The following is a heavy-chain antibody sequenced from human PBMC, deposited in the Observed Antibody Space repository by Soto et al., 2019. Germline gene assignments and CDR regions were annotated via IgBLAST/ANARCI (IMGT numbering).Heavy chain of an antibody. CDR2: IYSGGST. J-gene: IGHJ4*02. CDR3: ARDSPPSRHELEYYFDY. CDR1: GFTVSSNY. Sequence: GGSLRLSCAASGFTVSSNYMSWVRQAPGKGLEWVSVIYSGGSTYYADSVKGRFTISRDNSKNTLYLQMNSLRAEDTAVYYCARDSPPSRHELEYYFDYWGQGTLVTVSS. V-gene: IGHV3-66*01. D-gene: IGHD1-1*01.